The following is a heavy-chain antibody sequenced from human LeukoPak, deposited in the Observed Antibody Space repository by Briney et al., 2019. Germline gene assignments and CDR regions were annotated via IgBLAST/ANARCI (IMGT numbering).Heavy chain of an antibody. CDR2: IYTSGST. CDR3: AGAYYYDSSGYLGTGYYFDY. J-gene: IGHJ4*02. CDR1: GGSISSYY. D-gene: IGHD3-22*01. V-gene: IGHV4-59*10. Sequence: PSETLSLTCAVHGGSISSYYWSWIRQPAGKGLEWIGRIYTSGSTNYNPSLKSRVTMSVDTSKNQFSLKLSSVTAADTAVYYCAGAYYYDSSGYLGTGYYFDYWGQGTLVTVSS.